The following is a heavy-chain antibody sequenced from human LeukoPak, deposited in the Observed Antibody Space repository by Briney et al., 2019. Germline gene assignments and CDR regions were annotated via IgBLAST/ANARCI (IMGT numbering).Heavy chain of an antibody. CDR3: ARRYFQTNVYDRHFDH. Sequence: QTGGSLRLSCAASGFTFSRDWMHWVRQAPGKGPVWVSRISDDGSITTYADSVKGRFTISRDNAKGTMFLQMNSLRVEDTAVYFCARRYFQTNVYDRHFDHWGQGILVTVSS. V-gene: IGHV3-74*03. J-gene: IGHJ4*02. D-gene: IGHD2-8*01. CDR1: GFTFSRDW. CDR2: ISDDGSIT.